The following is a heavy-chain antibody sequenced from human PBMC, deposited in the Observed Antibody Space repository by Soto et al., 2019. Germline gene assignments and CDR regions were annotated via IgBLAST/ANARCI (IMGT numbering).Heavy chain of an antibody. J-gene: IGHJ6*02. V-gene: IGHV1-69*12. CDR2: IIPIFGTA. CDR1: GGTFSSYA. CDR3: ARAIGDCISTSGSHYYYYGMDV. D-gene: IGHD2-2*01. Sequence: QVQLVQSGAEVKKPGSSVKVSCKASGGTFSSYAISWVRQAPGQGLEWMGGIIPIFGTANYAQKFQGRVTITADESPXTXXXGXXGLRAEGTAVYCCARAIGDCISTSGSHYYYYGMDVWGQGTTVTVSS.